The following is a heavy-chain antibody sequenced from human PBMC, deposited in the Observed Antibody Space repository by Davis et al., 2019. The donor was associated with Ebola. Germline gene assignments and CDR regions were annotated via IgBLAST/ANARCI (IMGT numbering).Heavy chain of an antibody. CDR1: GFTFSTYS. CDR2: ISGSGNTR. Sequence: GGSLRLSCTASGFTFSTYSMNWVRQAPGKGLEWVARISGSGNTRYYADSVKGRFTISRDNSKNTLSVQMDSLRVEDTAIYYCAKMGERFLYSSGWFDYWGQGALVTVSS. D-gene: IGHD3-16*01. CDR3: AKMGERFLYSSGWFDY. J-gene: IGHJ4*02. V-gene: IGHV3-23*01.